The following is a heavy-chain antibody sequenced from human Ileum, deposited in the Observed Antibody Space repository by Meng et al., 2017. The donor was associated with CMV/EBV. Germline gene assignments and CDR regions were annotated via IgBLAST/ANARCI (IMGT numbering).Heavy chain of an antibody. V-gene: IGHV3-21*06. J-gene: IGHJ4*02. Sequence: GQLGESGGGLVKPGGSLGRSCAASGFTFSSSNMNWVRQAPGKGLEWVSSITSGSSIFYADSVKGRFTISRDNAKNLFFLQMDSLRADDTAVYYCARYTSTYRDYWGQGTLVTASS. D-gene: IGHD1-26*01. CDR1: GFTFSSSN. CDR2: ITSGSSI. CDR3: ARYTSTYRDY.